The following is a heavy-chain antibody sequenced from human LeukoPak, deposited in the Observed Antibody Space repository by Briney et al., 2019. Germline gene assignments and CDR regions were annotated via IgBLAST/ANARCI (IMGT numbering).Heavy chain of an antibody. CDR1: GFTFSSYE. CDR3: ARKYCSTTSCLFDN. D-gene: IGHD2-2*01. V-gene: IGHV3-48*03. CDR2: TRSSGTTI. J-gene: IGHJ4*02. Sequence: PRGSLRLSCAASGFTFSSYEMNWVRQAPGEGLQWVSDTRSSGTTIYYADSVKGRLTISRDNAKNSLYLQMNSLRAEDTAVYYCARKYCSTTSCLFDNWGQGTLVTVSS.